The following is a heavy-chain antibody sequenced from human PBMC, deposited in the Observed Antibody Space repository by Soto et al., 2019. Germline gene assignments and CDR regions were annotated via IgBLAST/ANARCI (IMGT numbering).Heavy chain of an antibody. V-gene: IGHV4-34*01. CDR3: ARVRRSTSCYDY. D-gene: IGHD2-2*01. Sequence: PSETLALTCRVSADSISSYYWNWIRQPPGKGLEWIGEIYHSGSTNYNPSLKSRVTISVDKSKNQFSLKLSSVTAADTAVYYCARVRRSTSCYDYWGQGTLVTVSS. CDR1: ADSISSYY. J-gene: IGHJ4*02. CDR2: IYHSGST.